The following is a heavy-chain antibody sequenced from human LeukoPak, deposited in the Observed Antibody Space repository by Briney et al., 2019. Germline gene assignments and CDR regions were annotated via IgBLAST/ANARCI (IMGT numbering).Heavy chain of an antibody. CDR3: ARLTSIAAAGPYYYYYMDV. D-gene: IGHD6-13*01. CDR1: GYTFTSYG. CDR2: ISAYNGNT. Sequence: GASVKVSCKASGYTFTSYGISWVRQAPGQGLEWMGWISAYNGNTNYAQKLQGRVTMTTDTSTSTAYMELRSLRSDDTAVYYCARLTSIAAAGPYYYYYMDVWGKGTTVTISS. J-gene: IGHJ6*03. V-gene: IGHV1-18*01.